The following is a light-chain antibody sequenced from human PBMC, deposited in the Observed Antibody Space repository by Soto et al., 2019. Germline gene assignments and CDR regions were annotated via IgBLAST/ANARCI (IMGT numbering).Light chain of an antibody. V-gene: IGKV3-20*01. CDR1: QNIRGNE. CDR3: QDYGTSAPWT. Sequence: VLTQSPGTLSLSPGERTNLSCRASQNIRGNELAWYQQKPGQPPRLLIYRGSSRAPGIPDRFSGRGSGTEFTLTISRLEPEDFAVYYCQDYGTSAPWTFGQGTRVEIK. J-gene: IGKJ1*01. CDR2: RGS.